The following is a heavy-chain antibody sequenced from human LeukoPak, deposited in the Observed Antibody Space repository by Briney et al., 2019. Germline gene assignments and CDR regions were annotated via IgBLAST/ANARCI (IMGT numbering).Heavy chain of an antibody. Sequence: ASVTVSCKASGYTFTSYGISWVRQAPGQGLEWMGWISAYNGNTNYAQKLQGRVTMTTDTSTSTAYMELRSLRSDDTAVYYCARVSYSNYPDYFDYWGQGTLVTVSS. CDR3: ARVSYSNYPDYFDY. J-gene: IGHJ4*02. CDR2: ISAYNGNT. V-gene: IGHV1-18*01. CDR1: GYTFTSYG. D-gene: IGHD4-11*01.